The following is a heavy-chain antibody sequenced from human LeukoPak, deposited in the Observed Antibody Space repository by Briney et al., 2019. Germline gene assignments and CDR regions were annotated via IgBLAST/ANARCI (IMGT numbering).Heavy chain of an antibody. CDR2: TSSSSSYI. CDR1: GFTFSSYS. D-gene: IGHD3-22*01. CDR3: ARDRGYYDSSGYTPIDY. J-gene: IGHJ4*02. Sequence: GGSLRLSCAASGFTFSSYSMNWVRQAPGKGLEWVSSTSSSSSYIYYADSVKGRFTISRDNAKNSLYLQMNSLRAEDTAVYYCARDRGYYDSSGYTPIDYWGQGTLVTVSS. V-gene: IGHV3-21*01.